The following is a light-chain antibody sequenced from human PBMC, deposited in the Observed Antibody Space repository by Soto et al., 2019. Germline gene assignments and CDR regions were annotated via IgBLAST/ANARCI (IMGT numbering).Light chain of an antibody. CDR1: HIGIYR. CDR2: DGS. Sequence: SYDLTQPPSVSVAPGQTARITCGGNHIGIYRVHWYQQWPGQAPFLVVYDGSDRPSVIPERFSGSISGNTATLTVARVEAADEDDYYCQVWANNGGHNNVFGTGTKVTVL. V-gene: IGLV3-21*02. J-gene: IGLJ1*01. CDR3: QVWANNGGHNNV.